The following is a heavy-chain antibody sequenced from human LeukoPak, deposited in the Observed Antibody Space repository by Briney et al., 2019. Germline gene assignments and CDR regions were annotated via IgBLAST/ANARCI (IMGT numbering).Heavy chain of an antibody. CDR3: ARMGGYSGYATH. Sequence: SETLSLTCTASGGSISPYYWSWIRQSPGKGLEWIGYIYSSGSANYNPSLKSRVTISVDTSKNQFSLKLSSVTAADTAVYYCARMGGYSGYATHWGQGTLVTVSS. CDR1: GGSISPYY. CDR2: IYSSGSA. V-gene: IGHV4-59*08. D-gene: IGHD5-12*01. J-gene: IGHJ4*02.